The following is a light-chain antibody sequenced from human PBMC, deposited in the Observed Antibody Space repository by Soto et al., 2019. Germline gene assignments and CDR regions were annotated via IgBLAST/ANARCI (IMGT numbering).Light chain of an antibody. J-gene: IGKJ3*01. CDR2: GAS. V-gene: IGKV3-20*01. CDR3: QQYGSSPFT. CDR1: QSVSSSY. Sequence: EIVLTQSPGTLSLSPGERATLSCRASQSVSSSYLAWYQQKPGQAPRLLIYGASSRATGILDTFSGSGSGTDFTLTISRLEPEDFAVYYCQQYGSSPFTFGPGTKVDIK.